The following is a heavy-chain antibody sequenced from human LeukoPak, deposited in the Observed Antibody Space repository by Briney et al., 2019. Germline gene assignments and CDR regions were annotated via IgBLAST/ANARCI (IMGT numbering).Heavy chain of an antibody. CDR1: AFTFSSYS. V-gene: IGHV3-48*04. D-gene: IGHD6-19*01. Sequence: GGSLRLSCAASAFTFSSYSMVWVRQAPGKGLEWVSYISRSSSPIYYGDSVKGRFTISRDNAKNSLYLQMNSLRAEDTAVYYCARVRQWLVPYFDYWGQGTLVTVSS. CDR2: ISRSSSPI. CDR3: ARVRQWLVPYFDY. J-gene: IGHJ4*02.